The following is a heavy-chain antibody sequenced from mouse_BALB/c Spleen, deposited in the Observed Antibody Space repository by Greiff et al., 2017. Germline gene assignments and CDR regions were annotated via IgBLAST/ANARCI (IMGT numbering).Heavy chain of an antibody. J-gene: IGHJ2*01. CDR2: IDPANGNT. V-gene: IGHV14-3*02. CDR3: APIYDGYYGAMDY. Sequence: EVQLQQSGAELVKPGASVKLSCTASGFNIKDTYMHWVKQRPEQGLEWIGRIDPANGNTKYDPKFQGKATITADTSSNTAYLQLSSLTSEDTAVYYCAPIYDGYYGAMDYWGQGTTLTVSS. CDR1: GFNIKDTY. D-gene: IGHD2-3*01.